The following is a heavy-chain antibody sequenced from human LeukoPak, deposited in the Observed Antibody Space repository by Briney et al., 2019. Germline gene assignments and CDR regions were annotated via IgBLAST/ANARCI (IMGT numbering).Heavy chain of an antibody. D-gene: IGHD3-22*01. V-gene: IGHV4-39*01. J-gene: IGHJ4*02. CDR1: GGSISSSSYY. CDR3: ASGSWPDYCDSSGSDY. Sequence: SETLSLTCTVSGGSISSSSYYWGWIRQPPGKGLEWIGSIYYSGSTYYNPSLKSRVTISVDTSKNQFSLKLSSVTAADTAVCYCASGSWPDYCDSSGSDYWGQGTLVTVSS. CDR2: IYYSGST.